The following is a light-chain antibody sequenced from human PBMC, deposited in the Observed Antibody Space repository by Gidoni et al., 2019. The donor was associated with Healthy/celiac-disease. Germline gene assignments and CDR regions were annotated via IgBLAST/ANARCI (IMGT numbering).Light chain of an antibody. J-gene: IGLJ2*01. V-gene: IGLV2-14*01. CDR1: SSDVGGYNY. CDR3: SSYTIISTLV. Sequence: QSALTQPASVSGSPEQSITISCTGTSSDVGGYNYVSWYQQHPGNAPKLMIYEVSNRPSGVSNRFSGSQSGNAASLTISGLQAEVEADYYCSSYTIISTLVFGGGTTLTVL. CDR2: EVS.